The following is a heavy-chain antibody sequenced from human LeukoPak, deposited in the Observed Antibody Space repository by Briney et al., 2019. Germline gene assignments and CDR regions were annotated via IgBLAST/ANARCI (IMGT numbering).Heavy chain of an antibody. Sequence: SQTLSLPCSISGDSVSSNSAGWNWIRQSPSRGLEWLGRTYYRSKWYIEYAESVKSRITINPDTSKNQFSLQVNSVTPEDTAVYYGVRSLVGGSLLDYWGQGTRVTVSS. CDR1: GDSVSSNSAG. J-gene: IGHJ4*02. V-gene: IGHV6-1*01. D-gene: IGHD2-15*01. CDR3: VRSLVGGSLLDY. CDR2: TYYRSKWYI.